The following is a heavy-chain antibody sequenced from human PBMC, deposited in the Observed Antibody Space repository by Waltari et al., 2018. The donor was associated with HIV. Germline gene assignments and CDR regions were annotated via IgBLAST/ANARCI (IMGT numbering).Heavy chain of an antibody. V-gene: IGHV1-2*06. CDR3: ARVALPAAIHYGMDA. D-gene: IGHD2-2*01. Sequence: QVQLVQSGAEMKKPGASVQVSCKASGYSFIAYYIHWVRQAPGQGLEWMGRINPNNAGTNYPQKFQGRVTMTRDTSINTVYMELIRLRPDDTAVYYCARVALPAAIHYGMDAWGQGTTVTVSS. CDR1: GYSFIAYY. J-gene: IGHJ6*02. CDR2: INPNNAGT.